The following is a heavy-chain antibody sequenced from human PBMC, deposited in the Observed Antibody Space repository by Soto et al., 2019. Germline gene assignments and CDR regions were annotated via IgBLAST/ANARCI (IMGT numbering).Heavy chain of an antibody. CDR2: MNPNSGNT. J-gene: IGHJ6*02. V-gene: IGHV1-8*01. CDR1: GYTFTSYD. D-gene: IGHD3-3*01. Sequence: ASVKVSCKASGYTFTSYDINWARQATGQGLEWMGWMNPNSGNTGYAQKFQGRVTMTRNTSISTAYMELSSLRSEDTAVYYCARTYDFWSGYYPYYYYYYGMDVWGQGTTVTVSS. CDR3: ARTYDFWSGYYPYYYYYYGMDV.